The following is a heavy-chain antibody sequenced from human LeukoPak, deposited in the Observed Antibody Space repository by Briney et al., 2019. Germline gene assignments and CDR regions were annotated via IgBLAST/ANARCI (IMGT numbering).Heavy chain of an antibody. CDR3: ARSLYYYDSSGYYYDY. Sequence: GESLKISCKGSGYSFSSYYIGWVRQMPGKGLEWVGIIYPGDSDARYSPSFQGQVTISADKSISTAYLQWSSLKASDTAMYYCARSLYYYDSSGYYYDYWGQGTLVTVSS. D-gene: IGHD3-22*01. CDR1: GYSFSSYY. CDR2: IYPGDSDA. V-gene: IGHV5-51*01. J-gene: IGHJ4*02.